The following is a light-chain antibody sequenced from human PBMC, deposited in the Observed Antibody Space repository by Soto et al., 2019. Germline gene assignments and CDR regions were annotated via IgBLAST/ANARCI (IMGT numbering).Light chain of an antibody. CDR2: GAS. CDR1: QSVSSSY. CDR3: QQYGSSPFT. Sequence: EIVLTQSPGTLPLSPGERATLSCRASQSVSSSYLVWYQQKPGQAPRPLIYGASSRATGIPDRFSGSGSGTDSTLTISRLEAEDFAVYYSQQYGSSPFTFGQGTKLEIK. J-gene: IGKJ2*01. V-gene: IGKV3-20*01.